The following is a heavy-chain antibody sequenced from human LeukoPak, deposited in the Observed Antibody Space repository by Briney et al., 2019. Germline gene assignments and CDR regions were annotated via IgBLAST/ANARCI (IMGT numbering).Heavy chain of an antibody. D-gene: IGHD3-10*01. Sequence: SETLSLTCTVSGGSISSSSYYWGWIRQPPGKGLEWIGSIYYSGSTYYNPSLKSRVTISVDTSKNQFSLKLSSVTAADTAVYYCARVRYYYGSGSYYNGWFDPWGQGTLVTVSS. CDR3: ARVRYYYGSGSYYNGWFDP. CDR2: IYYSGST. CDR1: GGSISSSSYY. V-gene: IGHV4-39*07. J-gene: IGHJ5*02.